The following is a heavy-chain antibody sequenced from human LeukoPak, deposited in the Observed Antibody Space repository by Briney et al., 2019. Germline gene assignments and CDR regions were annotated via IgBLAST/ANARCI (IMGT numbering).Heavy chain of an antibody. J-gene: IGHJ6*02. CDR1: GFTLSSYH. V-gene: IGHV3-48*01. CDR2: ISAGSSAI. CDR3: TRGGGRGYDMDV. Sequence: GGSLRLSCAVSGFTLSSYHMNWVRQAPGQGLKWVSYISAGSSAIYYADSVKGRFTISRDNAKNSLYLQMNSLRGEDTAVYYCTRGGGRGYDMDVWGQGTTVTVSS. D-gene: IGHD3-3*01.